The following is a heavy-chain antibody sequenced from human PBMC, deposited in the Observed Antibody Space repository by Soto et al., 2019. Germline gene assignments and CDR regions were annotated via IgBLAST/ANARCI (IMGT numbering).Heavy chain of an antibody. D-gene: IGHD2-21*01. CDR3: ATRHLEHCGGGTCNPFGF. CDR2: ISVSGAYT. Sequence: EVLMLESGGGLIQPGGSLRLSCAVSGLTFSTFAMNWVRQAPGGGLEWVSTISVSGAYTYYADSVKGRFTISRDNAKNPVYLQIDSLSADDTGIYYCATRHLEHCGGGTCNPFGFWGQGTLVTVSS. J-gene: IGHJ4*02. CDR1: GLTFSTFA. V-gene: IGHV3-23*01.